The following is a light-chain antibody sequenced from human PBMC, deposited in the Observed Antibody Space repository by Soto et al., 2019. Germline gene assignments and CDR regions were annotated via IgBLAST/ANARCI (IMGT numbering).Light chain of an antibody. CDR2: WAS. V-gene: IGKV4-1*01. CDR1: QRVLFTSNNKNY. J-gene: IGKJ5*01. Sequence: DIVITHSPDSLAVSLGERATINCKSSQRVLFTSNNKNYSACSQPKLGQPPRRLIYWASTRESGVPDLFSGSGSGTDFTLTISRLQAEDVAVYYCQQDHSTPITFGQGTRLEIK. CDR3: QQDHSTPIT.